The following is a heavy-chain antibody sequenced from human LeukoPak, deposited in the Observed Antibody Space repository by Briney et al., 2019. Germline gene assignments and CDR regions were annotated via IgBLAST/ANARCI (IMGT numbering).Heavy chain of an antibody. V-gene: IGHV4-4*07. J-gene: IGHJ4*02. Sequence: WETLSLTCTVSTGSISSYDWSWIRQPAGKGLEWIGRIYTSGSTNYNPSLKSRVTMSGDTSKNQFSLKLSSVTAADTAVYYCARLITPPYYFDYWGQGTVVTVSS. CDR1: TGSISSYD. CDR3: ARLITPPYYFDY. CDR2: IYTSGST. D-gene: IGHD1-14*01.